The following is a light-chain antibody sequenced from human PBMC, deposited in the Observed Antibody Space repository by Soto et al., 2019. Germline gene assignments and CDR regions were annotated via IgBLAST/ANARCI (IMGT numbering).Light chain of an antibody. Sequence: SLLAQSLVTLSLYPAATATLSCRASQSVSSNFLAWYQQKPGQAPRLLIYGASNRATGIPDRFSGSGSGTDFTLTISRLEPEDFAVYYCQQYDSFPRTFGQGTKVDIK. J-gene: IGKJ1*01. CDR2: GAS. V-gene: IGKV3-20*01. CDR3: QQYDSFPRT. CDR1: QSVSSNF.